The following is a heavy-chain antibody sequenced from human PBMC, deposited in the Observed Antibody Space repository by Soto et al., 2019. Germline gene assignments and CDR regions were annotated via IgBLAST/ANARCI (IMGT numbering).Heavy chain of an antibody. CDR2: ISGSAGLT. CDR3: AKDWVSGSSPY. V-gene: IGHV3-23*01. D-gene: IGHD2-15*01. Sequence: GGSLRLSCTASGFTFSSHAMSWVRQAPGKQLEWVSAISGSAGLTFYADSGKGRFTISRDNSKNTLYLQMNSLRAEDTAVYYCAKDWVSGSSPYWGQGTLVTVSS. J-gene: IGHJ4*02. CDR1: GFTFSSHA.